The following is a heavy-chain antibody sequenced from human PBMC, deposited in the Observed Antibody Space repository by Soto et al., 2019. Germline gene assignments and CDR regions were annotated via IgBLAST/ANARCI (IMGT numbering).Heavy chain of an antibody. CDR2: IYYSGST. Sequence: PSETLSLTCTVSGGSISSYYWTWIRQPPGKGLEWIGYIYYSGSTNYSPSLKSRVTISVDTSKNQFSLKLSSVTAADTAVYYCARRADYYDGSAYYYYFDYWGQGTLVTVS. D-gene: IGHD3-22*01. CDR3: ARRADYYDGSAYYYYFDY. V-gene: IGHV4-59*01. J-gene: IGHJ4*02. CDR1: GGSISSYY.